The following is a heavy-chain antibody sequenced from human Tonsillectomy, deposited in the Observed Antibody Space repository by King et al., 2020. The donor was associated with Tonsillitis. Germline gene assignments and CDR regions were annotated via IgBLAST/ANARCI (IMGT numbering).Heavy chain of an antibody. V-gene: IGHV3-7*03. CDR3: ARVVYYYDSSGYIDY. D-gene: IGHD3-22*01. Sequence: VQLVESGGGLVQPGGSLRLSCAASRFTFSSYWMTWVRQAPGKGLEWVANMKQDGGEKYYVDSVKGRFAISRDNAKNSLYLQMNSLRAEDTAVYYCARVVYYYDSSGYIDYWGQGTLVTVSS. J-gene: IGHJ4*02. CDR2: MKQDGGEK. CDR1: RFTFSSYW.